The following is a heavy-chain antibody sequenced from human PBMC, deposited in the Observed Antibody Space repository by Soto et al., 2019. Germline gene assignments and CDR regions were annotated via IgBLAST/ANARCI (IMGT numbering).Heavy chain of an antibody. Sequence: QVQLQESGPGLVKTSETLSLTCSVSGGSMRDYYWTWVRQSPGKGLEWIGYVYYSGTTKYNPSLNNRLTISVDLAKSLFALKLRSVTPVDTAVYYCARQLGLWQPLDYWGRGTLVTVSS. CDR2: VYYSGTT. CDR3: ARQLGLWQPLDY. V-gene: IGHV4-59*08. J-gene: IGHJ4*02. CDR1: GGSMRDYY.